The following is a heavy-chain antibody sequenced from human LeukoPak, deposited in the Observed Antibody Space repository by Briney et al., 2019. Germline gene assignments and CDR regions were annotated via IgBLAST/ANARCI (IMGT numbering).Heavy chain of an antibody. V-gene: IGHV4-59*11. D-gene: IGHD3-22*01. J-gene: IGHJ4*02. CDR1: GGSISSHY. CDR3: AGTYDSNGYYPDGRFDY. CDR2: MYYSGSA. Sequence: SETLSLTCTVSGGSISSHYWSWIRNPPGQGLEWIGYMYYSGSAKYNPSLKSRVTISVDTSKNQVSLKLSSVTAADTAVYYCAGTYDSNGYYPDGRFDYWGQGTLVTVSS.